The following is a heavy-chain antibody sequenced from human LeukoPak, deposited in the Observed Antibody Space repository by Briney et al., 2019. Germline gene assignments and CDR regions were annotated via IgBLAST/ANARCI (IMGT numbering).Heavy chain of an antibody. CDR1: GFTFSSYA. V-gene: IGHV3-23*01. CDR2: IIDSGDIT. CDR3: ASSFLGYCSSTSCYILGYYFDY. D-gene: IGHD2-2*02. Sequence: GGSLRLSCEASGFTFSSYAMSWVRQAPGKGLEWVSGIIDSGDITYYANSVKGRFTISRDNSKNTLYLQMNSLRAEDTAVYYCASSFLGYCSSTSCYILGYYFDYWGQGTLVTVSS. J-gene: IGHJ4*02.